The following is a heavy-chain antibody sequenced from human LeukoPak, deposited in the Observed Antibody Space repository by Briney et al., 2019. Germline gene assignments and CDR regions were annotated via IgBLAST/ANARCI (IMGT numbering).Heavy chain of an antibody. CDR2: ISAYNGNT. D-gene: IGHD5-18*01. CDR3: GRGYMGSTSYFDY. CDR1: VCIYTGYG. Sequence: ASVKVSCKSSVCIYTGYGFSWVRQAPGQGLEWMGWISAYNGNTNHAQNFQGRVTMTTDASTSTAYMELTSLRSDDTAVYFCGRGYMGSTSYFDYWGQGALVTVSS. V-gene: IGHV1-18*01. J-gene: IGHJ4*02.